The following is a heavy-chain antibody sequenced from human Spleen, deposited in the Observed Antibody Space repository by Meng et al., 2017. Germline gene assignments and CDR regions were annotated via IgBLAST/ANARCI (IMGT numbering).Heavy chain of an antibody. CDR3: ARSPIDKYDLSALPLDY. CDR1: GFIFSDYY. J-gene: IGHJ4*02. CDR2: ISSSGSII. V-gene: IGHV3-11*01. D-gene: IGHD3-16*01. Sequence: GGSLRLSCAASGFIFSDYYMSWIRQAPGKGLEWVSYISSSGSIIYYADSVKGRFTISRDNAKKSLYLQMNRLRAEDTAVYYCARSPIDKYDLSALPLDYWGQGTLVTVSS.